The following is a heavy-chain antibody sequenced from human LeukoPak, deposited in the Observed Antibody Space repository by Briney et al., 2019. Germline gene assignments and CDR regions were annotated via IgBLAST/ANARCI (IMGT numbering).Heavy chain of an antibody. D-gene: IGHD6-6*01. CDR2: ISGSGGST. Sequence: GGSLRLSCEASGFTFKNYWMSWVRQAPGKGLEWVSAISGSGGSTYYADSVKGRFTISRDNSKNTLYLQMNSLRAEDTAVYYCAGSHSSSPYYYYMDVWGKGTTVTVSS. J-gene: IGHJ6*03. CDR1: GFTFKNYW. CDR3: AGSHSSSPYYYYMDV. V-gene: IGHV3-23*01.